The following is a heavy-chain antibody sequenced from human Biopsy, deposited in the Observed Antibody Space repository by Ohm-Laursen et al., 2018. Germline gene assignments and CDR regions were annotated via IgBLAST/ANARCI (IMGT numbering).Heavy chain of an antibody. V-gene: IGHV4-59*01. D-gene: IGHD3-22*01. J-gene: IGHJ2*01. CDR2: VYYTGST. CDR3: ARDRGYYSDRTVPGCFDL. Sequence: SDTLSLTCTVSGDSISSYYWSWIRQPPGKGLEWIGYVYYTGSTDYNPSLQSRVTISVDTSKNHFSLRLRSVDPADTAIYYCARDRGYYSDRTVPGCFDLWGRGTLVTVSS. CDR1: GDSISSYY.